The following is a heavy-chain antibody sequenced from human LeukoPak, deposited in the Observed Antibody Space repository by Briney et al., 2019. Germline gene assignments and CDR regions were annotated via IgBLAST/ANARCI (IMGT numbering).Heavy chain of an antibody. V-gene: IGHV3-48*03. CDR3: VRDATETQMGWVYFDY. J-gene: IGHJ4*02. CDR1: GFTFSSYE. CDR2: ISRSGTFI. Sequence: AGGSLRLSCAASGFTFSSYEMNWVRQAQGKVLEWLSYISRSGTFIQYADSVKGRFTISRDDAKNSLYLQMNRLRAEDTGVYHCVRDATETQMGWVYFDYWGQGTLVTVSS. D-gene: IGHD4-17*01.